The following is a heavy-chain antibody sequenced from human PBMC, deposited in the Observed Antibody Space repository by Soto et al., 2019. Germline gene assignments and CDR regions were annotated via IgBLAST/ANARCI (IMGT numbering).Heavy chain of an antibody. J-gene: IGHJ6*03. Sequence: EVQLAESGGGLAQPGGSLRLSCAASGFTLSGYAMDWVRQAPGKGLEYVSGISSNGVGTYYANSVQGRFTISRDNSKNTVYRQMGSLRPEDMAVYYCARRARPDFYYMDVWGKGTTVPVSS. CDR3: ARRARPDFYYMDV. CDR1: GFTLSGYA. D-gene: IGHD6-6*01. CDR2: ISSNGVGT. V-gene: IGHV3-64*01.